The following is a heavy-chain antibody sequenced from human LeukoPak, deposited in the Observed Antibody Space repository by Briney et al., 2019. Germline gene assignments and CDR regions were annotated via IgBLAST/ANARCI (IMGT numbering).Heavy chain of an antibody. D-gene: IGHD6-19*01. CDR3: AKPRVPVAGSGGYFDF. CDR1: GFTFGSYS. Sequence: GGSLRLSCAASGFTFGSYSMNWVRQAPGKGLEWVSYISSSSSTTYYADSVKGRFTISRDNAKNSLYLQMNSLRADDTAVYYCAKPRVPVAGSGGYFDFWGQGTLVTVSS. CDR2: ISSSSSTT. J-gene: IGHJ4*02. V-gene: IGHV3-48*01.